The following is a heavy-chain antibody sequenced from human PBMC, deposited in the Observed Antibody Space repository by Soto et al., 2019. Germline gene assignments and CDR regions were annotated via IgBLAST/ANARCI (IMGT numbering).Heavy chain of an antibody. Sequence: PGGSLRLSCTTSGFTFNTYGMYWVRQAPGKGLEWVAIIWYDGSNKYYGGSVKGRFTISRDNSKNTLYLQMNSLRAEDTALYYCARGDCAGAYGYAGHFNDGVDVWGQGTTVTVSS. CDR2: IWYDGSNK. V-gene: IGHV3-33*08. CDR3: ARGDCAGAYGYAGHFNDGVDV. D-gene: IGHD2-21*01. J-gene: IGHJ6*02. CDR1: GFTFNTYG.